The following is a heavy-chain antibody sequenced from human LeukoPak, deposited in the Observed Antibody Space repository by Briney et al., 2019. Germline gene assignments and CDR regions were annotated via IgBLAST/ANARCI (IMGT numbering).Heavy chain of an antibody. D-gene: IGHD6-13*01. V-gene: IGHV4-31*03. CDR2: IYYSGST. CDR3: AREGIWQQLGDAFDI. CDR1: GGSISSGGYY. Sequence: SGTLSLTCTVSGGSISSGGYYWSWIRQHPGKGLEWIGYIYYSGSTYYNPSLKSRVTISVDTSKNQFSLKLSSVTAADTAVYYCAREGIWQQLGDAFDIWGQGTMVTVSS. J-gene: IGHJ3*02.